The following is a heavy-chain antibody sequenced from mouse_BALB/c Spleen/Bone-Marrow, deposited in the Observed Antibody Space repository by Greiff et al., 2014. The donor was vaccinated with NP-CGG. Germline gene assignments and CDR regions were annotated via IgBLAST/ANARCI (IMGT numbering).Heavy chain of an antibody. Sequence: EVKLMESGGGLVQPGGSLKLSCAASGFDFSGYWMTWVRQAPGKGLEWIGEINPDSSTINYTPSLKDKFIISRDNAKNALYLQMSKVRSEDTVLYYCARPGYYGYQDVWGAGTTVTVPS. CDR2: INPDSSTI. D-gene: IGHD1-2*01. J-gene: IGHJ1*01. V-gene: IGHV4-1*02. CDR3: ARPGYYGYQDV. CDR1: GFDFSGYW.